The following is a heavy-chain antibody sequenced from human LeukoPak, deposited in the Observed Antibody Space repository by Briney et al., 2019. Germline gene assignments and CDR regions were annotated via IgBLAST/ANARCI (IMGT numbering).Heavy chain of an antibody. J-gene: IGHJ4*02. CDR3: AKDHCTNGVCYTDY. CDR1: GFTFSSYG. CDR2: IRYDGSNK. V-gene: IGHV3-30*02. D-gene: IGHD2-8*01. Sequence: PGGSLRLSCAASGFTFSSYGMHWLRQAPGKGLEWVAFIRYDGSNKYYADSMKGRFTISRDNSKNTLSLQMNSLRGEDTAIYYCAKDHCTNGVCYTDYWGQGTLVTVSS.